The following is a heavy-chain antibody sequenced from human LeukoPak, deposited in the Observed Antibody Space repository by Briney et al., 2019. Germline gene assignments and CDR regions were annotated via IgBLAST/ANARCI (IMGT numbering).Heavy chain of an antibody. D-gene: IGHD3-3*02. CDR1: GLTLSNYY. Sequence: GGSLRLSCAASGLTLSNYYMSWIRQAPGKGLEWVSYISNIGSTTHHADSVKGRFTISRDNAKNSLYLQMNSLRAEDTAVYYCASDISNKGSHYWGQGTLVTVSS. CDR3: ASDISNKGSHY. CDR2: ISNIGSTT. J-gene: IGHJ4*02. V-gene: IGHV3-11*04.